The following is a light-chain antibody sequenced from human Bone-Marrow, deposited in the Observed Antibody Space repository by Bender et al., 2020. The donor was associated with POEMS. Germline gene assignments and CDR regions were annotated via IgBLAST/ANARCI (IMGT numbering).Light chain of an antibody. CDR1: SSDVGGYKY. CDR2: EAS. CDR3: SSYVGNERV. Sequence: QSALTQPPSASGSPGQSVTISCTGTSSDVGGYKYVSWYQHHAGKAPKLIIYEASKRPSGVPDRFSGSKSANTAYLIVSGLQTEDEADYYCSSYVGNERVFGGGTKLTVL. V-gene: IGLV2-8*01. J-gene: IGLJ3*02.